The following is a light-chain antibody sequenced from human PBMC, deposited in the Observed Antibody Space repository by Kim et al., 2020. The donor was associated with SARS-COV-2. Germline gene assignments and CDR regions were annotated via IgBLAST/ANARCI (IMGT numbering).Light chain of an antibody. J-gene: IGKJ1*01. V-gene: IGKV3-20*01. CDR3: QKYGSSPWT. CDR1: QTFSSNY. CDR2: GAS. Sequence: SPGESATLSCRASQTFSSNYLAWYRQKPGQAPRLLIYGASRRVAGIPDRFSGSGSGTDFTLTISRLEPEDFAVYYCQKYGSSPWTFGQGTKVEIK.